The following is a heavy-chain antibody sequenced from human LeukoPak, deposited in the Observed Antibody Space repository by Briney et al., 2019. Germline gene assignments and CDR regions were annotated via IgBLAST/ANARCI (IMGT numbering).Heavy chain of an antibody. J-gene: IGHJ6*02. CDR1: GFTFTSYA. V-gene: IGHV3-23*01. D-gene: IGHD3-3*01. CDR2: ISGSGGST. CDR3: ARCITIFGVVSYYYGMDV. Sequence: PGASLRLSCAASGFTFTSYAMSWVRQAPGKGLEWVSAISGSGGSTYYADSVKGRFPISRDNSKNTLYLQMNSLRAEDTAVYYCARCITIFGVVSYYYGMDVWGQGTTVTVSS.